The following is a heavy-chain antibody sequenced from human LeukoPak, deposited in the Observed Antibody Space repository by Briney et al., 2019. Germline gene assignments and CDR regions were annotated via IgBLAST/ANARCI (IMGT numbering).Heavy chain of an antibody. V-gene: IGHV3-66*01. CDR1: GFTVSSNY. Sequence: GGSLRLSCAASGFTVSSNYIRGVRQAPGKGLEWVSVIYSGGSTYYADSVKGRFTISRDNSKNPLYLQINSLRAEDTAVYYCASEVGATTTDYWGQGTLVTVSS. CDR3: ASEVGATTTDY. D-gene: IGHD1-26*01. CDR2: IYSGGST. J-gene: IGHJ4*02.